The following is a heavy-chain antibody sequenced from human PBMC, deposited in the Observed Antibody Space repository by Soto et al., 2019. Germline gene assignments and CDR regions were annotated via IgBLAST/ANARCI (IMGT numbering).Heavy chain of an antibody. Sequence: SETLSLTCTVSGGSISSYYWSWIRQPPGKGLEWIGYIYYSGSTNYNPSLKSRVTISVDTSKNQFSLKLSSVTAADTAVYYCARYGGNPDDAFDIWGQGTMVTVSS. J-gene: IGHJ3*02. D-gene: IGHD2-15*01. CDR2: IYYSGST. V-gene: IGHV4-59*01. CDR3: ARYGGNPDDAFDI. CDR1: GGSISSYY.